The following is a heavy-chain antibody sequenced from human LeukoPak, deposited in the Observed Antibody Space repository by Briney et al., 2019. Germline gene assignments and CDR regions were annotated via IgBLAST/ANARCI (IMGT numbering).Heavy chain of an antibody. Sequence: GGSLRLSCAASGFTFSSYSMTWVRQAPGKGLEWVSSISSSSSYIYYADSVKGRFTISRDYAKNSLYLQMNSLRAEDTAVYYCARDSSIFGVVISYYFDYWGQGTLVTVSS. CDR1: GFTFSSYS. CDR3: ARDSSIFGVVISYYFDY. V-gene: IGHV3-21*01. J-gene: IGHJ4*02. D-gene: IGHD3-3*01. CDR2: ISSSSSYI.